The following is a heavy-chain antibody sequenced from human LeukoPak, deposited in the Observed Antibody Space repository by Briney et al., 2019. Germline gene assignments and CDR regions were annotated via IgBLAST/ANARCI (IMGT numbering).Heavy chain of an antibody. CDR3: ARVQYYYGSGSYMAFDI. J-gene: IGHJ3*02. Sequence: SETLSLTCTVSGGSISSGDYYWSWIRPPPGKGLEWIGYIYYSGSTYYNPSLKSRVTISVDTSKNQFSLKLSSVTAADTAVYYCARVQYYYGSGSYMAFDIWGQGTMVTVSS. CDR1: GGSISSGDYY. D-gene: IGHD3-10*01. V-gene: IGHV4-30-4*01. CDR2: IYYSGST.